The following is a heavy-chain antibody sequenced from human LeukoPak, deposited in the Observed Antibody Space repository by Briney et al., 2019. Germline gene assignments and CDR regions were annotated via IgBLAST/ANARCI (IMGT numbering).Heavy chain of an antibody. J-gene: IGHJ5*02. D-gene: IGHD6-6*01. CDR1: GGSYSGYY. CDR2: INHSGST. V-gene: IGHV4-34*01. CDR3: ASGLRRGSSSPYNWFDP. Sequence: SETLSLTCAVYGGSYSGYYWSWIRQPPGKGLEWIGEINHSGSTNYNPSLKSRLTISVDTSKNQFSLKLSSVTAADTAVYYCASGLRRGSSSPYNWFDPWGQGTLVTVSS.